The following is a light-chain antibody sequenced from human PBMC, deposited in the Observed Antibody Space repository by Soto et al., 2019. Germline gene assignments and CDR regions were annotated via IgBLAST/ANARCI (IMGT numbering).Light chain of an antibody. CDR2: DVN. J-gene: IGLJ2*01. CDR1: PSDVGGSNS. Sequence: QSVLTQPPSASGSPGQSVTISFTGTPSDVGGSNSVSWYQQHPGKAPNLMIYDVNKRPSGVPDRFSGSKSGNTASLTVSGLQAADEAYYFCSSYAPSDVVFGGGTKLTVL. CDR3: SSYAPSDVV. V-gene: IGLV2-8*01.